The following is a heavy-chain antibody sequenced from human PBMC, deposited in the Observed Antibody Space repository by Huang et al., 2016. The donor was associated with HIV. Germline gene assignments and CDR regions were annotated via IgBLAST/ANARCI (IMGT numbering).Heavy chain of an antibody. Sequence: QVLLVESGGGVVQPGRSLELSCAASGFTFSHYAMSWVRQAPGRGLEWVAQISYDGTKKHYTESVKGRFTISRDNSKNTQYLHMKNLKTEDTAVYHCARDQWLGQYFDYWGQGTLVTVSS. V-gene: IGHV3-30-3*01. CDR3: ARDQWLGQYFDY. CDR2: ISYDGTKK. CDR1: GFTFSHYA. J-gene: IGHJ4*02. D-gene: IGHD6-19*01.